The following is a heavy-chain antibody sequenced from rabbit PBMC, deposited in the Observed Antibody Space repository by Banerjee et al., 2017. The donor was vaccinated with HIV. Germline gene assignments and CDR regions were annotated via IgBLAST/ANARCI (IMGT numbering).Heavy chain of an antibody. CDR3: ARDGSSYYTFNL. D-gene: IGHD8-1*01. J-gene: IGHJ4*01. V-gene: IGHV1S40*01. CDR2: INAGSAGST. Sequence: QSLEESGGDLVKPGGSLTLTCTASGFSFNDSYWICWVRQAPVTGLEWIACINAGSAGSTCYATWAKGRFTISKTSSTTVTLQMTSLTAADTATYFCARDGSSYYTFNLWGQGPLVTVS. CDR1: GFSFNDSYW.